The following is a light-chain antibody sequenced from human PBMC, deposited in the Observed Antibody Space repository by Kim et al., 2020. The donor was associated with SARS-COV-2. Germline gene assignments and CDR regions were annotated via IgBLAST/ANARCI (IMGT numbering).Light chain of an antibody. CDR2: LNGDGSH. Sequence: SAHPTCPLTHAPSPCAIAGHQQQPDKGPLFLMRLNGDGSHTRGDGIPDRFSGSSSGAARYLTIAGLQSEDEDDYYCQTWGTRLQVFGGGTQLTVL. CDR3: QTWGTRLQV. CDR1: HAPSPCA. V-gene: IGLV4-69*02. J-gene: IGLJ7*01.